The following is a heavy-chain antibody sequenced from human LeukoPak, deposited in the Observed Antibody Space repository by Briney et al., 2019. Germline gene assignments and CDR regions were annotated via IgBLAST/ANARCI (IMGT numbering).Heavy chain of an antibody. Sequence: SETLSLTCTVSGGSISSYYWSWIRRPPGKGLEWIGYIYYSGSTNYNPSLKSRVTISVDTSKNQFSLKLSSVTAADTAVYYCAGYSYGLDVWGQGTTVTVSS. CDR1: GGSISSYY. D-gene: IGHD5-18*01. J-gene: IGHJ6*02. CDR2: IYYSGST. CDR3: AGYSYGLDV. V-gene: IGHV4-59*01.